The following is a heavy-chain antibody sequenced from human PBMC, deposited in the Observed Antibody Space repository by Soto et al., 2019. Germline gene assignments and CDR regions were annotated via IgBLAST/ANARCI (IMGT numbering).Heavy chain of an antibody. V-gene: IGHV1-18*01. CDR3: ARSSGTSYIWFDP. D-gene: IGHD1-26*01. Sequence: QVQLVQSGAEVKKPGASVKVSCKASGYTFNSYGISWLRQAPGQGLEWMGWISAYDGDTKYAQKFQGRVTTTTDTSTSTANMEVRSLRSDDTAVYYCARSSGTSYIWFDPWGQGTLVTVSS. CDR2: ISAYDGDT. CDR1: GYTFNSYG. J-gene: IGHJ5*02.